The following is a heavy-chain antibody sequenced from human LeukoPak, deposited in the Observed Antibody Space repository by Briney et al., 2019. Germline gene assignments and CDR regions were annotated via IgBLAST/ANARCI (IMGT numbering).Heavy chain of an antibody. CDR3: ARDKAARYSSGPMPFDY. Sequence: GASVKVSCKASGYTFTSYGISWVRQAPGQGLEWMGWISAYNGNTNYAQKLQGRVTMTTDTSTSTAYMELRSLRSDDTAVYYCARDKAARYSSGPMPFDYWGQGTLVTVSS. J-gene: IGHJ4*02. V-gene: IGHV1-18*01. CDR1: GYTFTSYG. D-gene: IGHD6-19*01. CDR2: ISAYNGNT.